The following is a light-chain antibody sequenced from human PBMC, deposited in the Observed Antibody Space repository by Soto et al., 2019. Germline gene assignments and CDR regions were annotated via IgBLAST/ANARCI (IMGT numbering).Light chain of an antibody. J-gene: IGLJ3*02. CDR1: SSNIGSNT. CDR2: SNN. CDR3: AAWDDSLNGPL. V-gene: IGLV1-44*01. Sequence: QSVLTQPPSASVTPGQRVTISCSGSSSNIGSNTVNWYQQLPGTAPTLLIYSNNQRPSGVPDRFSGSKSGTSASLAVNGLQSGDEADYYCAAWDDSLNGPLFGGGTQLTVL.